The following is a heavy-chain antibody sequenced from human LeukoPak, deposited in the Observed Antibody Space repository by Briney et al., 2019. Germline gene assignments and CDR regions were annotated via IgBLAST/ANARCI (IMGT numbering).Heavy chain of an antibody. Sequence: SETLSLTCAVSGGSISRSGYYWGWIRQTPGKGLEWIGSIYYSGSTYYKSSLKSRVTISGDTSKNQFSLKLSSVTAADTAVYYCARVYGPVDYWGQGTLVTVSS. V-gene: IGHV4-39*07. CDR2: IYYSGST. CDR3: ARVYGPVDY. CDR1: GGSISRSGYY. D-gene: IGHD2-8*01. J-gene: IGHJ4*02.